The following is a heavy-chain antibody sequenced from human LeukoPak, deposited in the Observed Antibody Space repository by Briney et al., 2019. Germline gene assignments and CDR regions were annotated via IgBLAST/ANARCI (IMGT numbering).Heavy chain of an antibody. D-gene: IGHD3-10*01. CDR2: MYYTGNS. V-gene: IGHV4-39*07. CDR1: GGSIYSSSYY. CDR3: ARDRITITLVAPYYHYDGMDV. Sequence: SETLSLTFTVSGGSIYSSSYYWGWIRQTPGKGLEWIGSMYYTGNSFYNPSLKSRVTISVDTSKKQFSLNLSSVTAADTAIYYCARDRITITLVAPYYHYDGMDVWGQGTTVSVSS. J-gene: IGHJ6*02.